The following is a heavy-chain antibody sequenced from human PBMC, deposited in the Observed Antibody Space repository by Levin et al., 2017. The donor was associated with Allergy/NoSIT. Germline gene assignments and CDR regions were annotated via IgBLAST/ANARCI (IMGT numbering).Heavy chain of an antibody. V-gene: IGHV3-48*03. CDR3: ARDMPMVSCSSGCYDY. CDR2: ISSSGSTI. CDR1: GFTFSSYE. J-gene: IGHJ4*02. D-gene: IGHD6-19*01. Sequence: PGGSLRLSCAASGFTFSSYEMNWVRQAPGKGLEWVSYISSSGSTIYYADSVKGRFTISRDNAKNSLYLQMNSLRAEDTAVYYCARDMPMVSCSSGCYDYWGQGTLVTVSS.